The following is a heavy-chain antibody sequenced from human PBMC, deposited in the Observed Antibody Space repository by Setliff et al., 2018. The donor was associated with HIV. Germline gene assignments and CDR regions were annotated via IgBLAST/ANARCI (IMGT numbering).Heavy chain of an antibody. V-gene: IGHV4-59*08. Sequence: SETLSLTCTVSGGSISSYYWSWIRQPPGKGLEWIGSIYYSGSTNYNPSLKSRFTVLIDTSNNQFSLKLNSVAAADTAVYYCARMYGDYIGHSDFWGRGTLVTVSS. CDR1: GGSISSYY. D-gene: IGHD4-17*01. CDR3: ARMYGDYIGHSDF. J-gene: IGHJ4*02. CDR2: IYYSGST.